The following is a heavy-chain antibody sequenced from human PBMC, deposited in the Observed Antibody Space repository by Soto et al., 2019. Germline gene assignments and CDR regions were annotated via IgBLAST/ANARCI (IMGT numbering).Heavy chain of an antibody. CDR3: ARHSIDGYNSPADY. CDR2: IYPGDSDT. Sequence: GESLKISCKGSGYSFTSYWIAWVRQMPGKGLEWMGIIYPGDSDTRYSPSFQGQVTISVDKSITTAYLQWSSLKASDTAMYYCARHSIDGYNSPADYWGQGTLVTVSS. CDR1: GYSFTSYW. V-gene: IGHV5-51*01. J-gene: IGHJ4*02. D-gene: IGHD5-12*01.